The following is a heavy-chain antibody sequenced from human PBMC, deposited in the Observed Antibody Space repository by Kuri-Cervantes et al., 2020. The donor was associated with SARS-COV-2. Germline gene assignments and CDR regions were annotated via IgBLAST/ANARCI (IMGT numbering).Heavy chain of an antibody. V-gene: IGHV4-34*01. D-gene: IGHD2-15*01. Sequence: GSLRLSCAAYGWSFSGYYWSWIRQPPGKGLEWIGEINHSGSTNYNPSLKSRVTISVDTSKNQFSLKLSSVTAADTAVYYCARTGAVAATQINAFDIWGQGTMVTVSS. CDR2: INHSGST. J-gene: IGHJ3*02. CDR1: GWSFSGYY. CDR3: ARTGAVAATQINAFDI.